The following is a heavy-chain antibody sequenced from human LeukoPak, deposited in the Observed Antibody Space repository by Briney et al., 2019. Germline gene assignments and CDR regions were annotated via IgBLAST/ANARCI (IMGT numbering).Heavy chain of an antibody. D-gene: IGHD3-10*01. CDR3: ASYYGSGRPLTFQH. CDR1: GGSFSGYY. V-gene: IGHV4-34*01. J-gene: IGHJ1*01. CDR2: INHSGST. Sequence: SETLSLTCAVYGGSFSGYYWSWIRQPPGKGLEWIGEINHSGSTNYNPSLKSRVTISVDTSKNQFSLKLSSVTAADTAVYYCASYYGSGRPLTFQHWDQGTLVTVSS.